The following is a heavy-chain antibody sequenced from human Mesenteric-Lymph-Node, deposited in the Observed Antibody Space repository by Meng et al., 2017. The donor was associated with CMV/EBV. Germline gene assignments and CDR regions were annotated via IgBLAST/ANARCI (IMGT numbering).Heavy chain of an antibody. J-gene: IGHJ4*01. D-gene: IGHD2-21*01. Sequence: GESLKISCAASGFTFSNYGMHWVRQAPGKGLEWVTFIRHDGSNQHYADSMKGRFTISRDNSKNTLYLQVNSLRTEDTAVYYCVKDRAPNCGGDCYTGPFDYWGQGTLVTVSS. CDR1: GFTFSNYG. CDR2: IRHDGSNQ. CDR3: VKDRAPNCGGDCYTGPFDY. V-gene: IGHV3-30*02.